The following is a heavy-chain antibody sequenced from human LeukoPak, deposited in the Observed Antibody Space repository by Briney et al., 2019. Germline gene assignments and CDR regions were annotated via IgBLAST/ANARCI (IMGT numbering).Heavy chain of an antibody. CDR2: IRSDGSDT. Sequence: GSLRLSCAASGFTFSDTWMHWVRQAPGEGLVWVSRIRSDGSDTRYAESVKGRFTISRDNAKNTLYLQMNSLRAEDTAVYYCAKDENSDPGAFDIWGQGTLVTVSS. J-gene: IGHJ3*02. CDR1: GFTFSDTW. V-gene: IGHV3-74*01. D-gene: IGHD1-26*01. CDR3: AKDENSDPGAFDI.